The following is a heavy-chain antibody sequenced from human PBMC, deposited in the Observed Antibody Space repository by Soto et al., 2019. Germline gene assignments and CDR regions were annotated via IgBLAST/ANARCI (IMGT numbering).Heavy chain of an antibody. CDR3: VLDVDPHYYGMDV. D-gene: IGHD5-12*01. J-gene: IGHJ6*02. CDR1: GGTFSSYA. Sequence: QVQLVQSGAEVKKPGSSVKVSCKASGGTFSSYAISWVRQAPGQGLEWMGGIIPIFGTANYAQKFQGRVTITADESTSTGYMELSSLRSEDKAVYYCVLDVDPHYYGMDVWGQGTTVTVSS. CDR2: IIPIFGTA. V-gene: IGHV1-69*12.